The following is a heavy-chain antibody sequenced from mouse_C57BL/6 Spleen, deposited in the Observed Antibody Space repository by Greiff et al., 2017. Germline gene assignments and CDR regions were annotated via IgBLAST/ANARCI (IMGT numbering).Heavy chain of an antibody. J-gene: IGHJ3*01. Sequence: QVQLQQPGAELVKPGASVKMSCKASGYTFTSYWITWVKQRPGQGLEWIGDISPGSGSTNYNEKFKSKATLTGDTSSRTAYMQLSSLTSEDSAVYYCARGFPSGFADWGQGTLVTVSA. V-gene: IGHV1-55*01. CDR3: ARGFPSGFAD. CDR1: GYTFTSYW. CDR2: ISPGSGST.